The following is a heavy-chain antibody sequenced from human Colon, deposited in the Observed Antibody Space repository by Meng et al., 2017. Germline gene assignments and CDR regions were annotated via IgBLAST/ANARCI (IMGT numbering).Heavy chain of an antibody. J-gene: IGHJ4*02. CDR1: GGSFSGYY. Sequence: SETLSLTCAVYGGSFSGYYWSWIRQPPGKGLEWIGEINHSGSTNYNPSLKSRVTISVDTSKNQFSLQLSPVTAADTAVYYCARGYGGNVDYWGQGNLVTVSS. CDR3: ARGYGGNVDY. CDR2: INHSGST. V-gene: IGHV4-34*01. D-gene: IGHD4-23*01.